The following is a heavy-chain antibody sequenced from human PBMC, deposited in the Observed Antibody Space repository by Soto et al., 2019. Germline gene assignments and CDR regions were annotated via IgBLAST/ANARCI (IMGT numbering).Heavy chain of an antibody. CDR3: APWFGAFDY. D-gene: IGHD3-10*01. V-gene: IGHV3-30*03. CDR1: GFTFSSYG. J-gene: IGHJ4*02. CDR2: ISYDGSNK. Sequence: QVQLVESGGGVVQPGRSLRLSCAASGFTFSSYGMHWVRQAPGKGLAWVAVISYDGSNKYYADSVKGRFTISRDNSKNTLYLQMNSLRAEDTAVYYCAPWFGAFDYWGQGTLVNVSS.